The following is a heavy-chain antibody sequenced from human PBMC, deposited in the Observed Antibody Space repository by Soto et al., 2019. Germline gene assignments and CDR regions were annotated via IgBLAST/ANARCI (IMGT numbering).Heavy chain of an antibody. D-gene: IGHD3-9*01. CDR3: ARESHDILTGPHWVWYFDV. V-gene: IGHV4-34*01. Sequence: QVQLQQWGAGPLRPLETLSLTCGVSGGSFSGYYWAWIRQSPGKGLGWIGDINDRGSINYNPSLKRRVGISVDKSENHSSLNLSSMTAADTAVYYSARESHDILTGPHWVWYFDVWGRGTLVTVSS. CDR1: GGSFSGYY. J-gene: IGHJ2*01. CDR2: INDRGSI.